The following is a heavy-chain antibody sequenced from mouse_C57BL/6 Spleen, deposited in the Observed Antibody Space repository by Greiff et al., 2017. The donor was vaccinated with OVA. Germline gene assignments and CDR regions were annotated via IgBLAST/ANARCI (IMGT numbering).Heavy chain of an antibody. CDR3: AREGDGYGAMDY. Sequence: QVQLKEPGAELVKPGASVKMSCKASGYTFTSYWITWVKQRPGQGLEWIGDIYPGSGSTNYNEKFKSKATLTVDTSSSTAYMQLSSLTSEDSAVYYCAREGDGYGAMDYWGQGTSVTVSS. V-gene: IGHV1-55*01. D-gene: IGHD2-2*01. J-gene: IGHJ4*01. CDR2: IYPGSGST. CDR1: GYTFTSYW.